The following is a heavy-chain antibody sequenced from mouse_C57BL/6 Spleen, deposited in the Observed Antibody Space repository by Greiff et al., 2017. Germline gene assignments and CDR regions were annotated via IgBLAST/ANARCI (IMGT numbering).Heavy chain of an antibody. J-gene: IGHJ2*01. CDR1: GYSFTGYF. CDR2: INPYNGDT. Sequence: VHVKQSGPELVKPGDSVKISCKASGYSFTGYFMNWVMQSHGKSLEWIGRINPYNGDTFYNQKFKGKATLTVDKSSSTAHMELRSLTSEDSAVYYCARLGIYYGGGDYFDYWGQGTTLTVSS. V-gene: IGHV1-20*01. CDR3: ARLGIYYGGGDYFDY. D-gene: IGHD2-13*01.